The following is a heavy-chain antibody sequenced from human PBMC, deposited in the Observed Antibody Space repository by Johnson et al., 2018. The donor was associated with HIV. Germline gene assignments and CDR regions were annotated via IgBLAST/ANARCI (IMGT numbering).Heavy chain of an antibody. V-gene: IGHV3-30-3*01. CDR3: ARDATYYYDSSGYHDAFDI. CDR2: ISYDGSNK. J-gene: IGHJ3*02. CDR1: GFTFSSYA. Sequence: QVRLVESGGGVVQPGRSLRLSCAAYGFTFSSYAMHWVRQAPGKGLEWVAVISYDGSNKYYADSVKGRFTISRDNSKNTLYLQMNSLRAEDTAVYYCARDATYYYDSSGYHDAFDIWGQGTMVTVSS. D-gene: IGHD3-22*01.